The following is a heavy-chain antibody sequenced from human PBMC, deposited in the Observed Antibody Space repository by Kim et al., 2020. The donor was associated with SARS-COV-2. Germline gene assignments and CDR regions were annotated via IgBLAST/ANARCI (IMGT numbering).Heavy chain of an antibody. V-gene: IGHV3-23*01. D-gene: IGHD6-19*01. CDR3: AKDHPSSGWPAFDS. Sequence: DSVKGRFTSSRDITKDTLYLQMNSLGAEDAALYFCAKDHPSSGWPAFDSWGQGTLVTVSS. J-gene: IGHJ4*02.